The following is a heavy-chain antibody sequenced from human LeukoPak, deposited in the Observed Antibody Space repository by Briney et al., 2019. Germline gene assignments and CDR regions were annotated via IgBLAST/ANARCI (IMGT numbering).Heavy chain of an antibody. CDR3: ARPTGAYCGGDCYPFDY. CDR2: ISAYNGNT. Sequence: ASVKVSCKASGYTFTSYGISWVRQAPGQGLEWMGWISAYNGNTNYAQKLQGRVTMTTDTSTSTAYVELRSLRSDDTAVYYCARPTGAYCGGDCYPFDYWGQGTLVTVSS. V-gene: IGHV1-18*01. CDR1: GYTFTSYG. D-gene: IGHD2-21*02. J-gene: IGHJ4*02.